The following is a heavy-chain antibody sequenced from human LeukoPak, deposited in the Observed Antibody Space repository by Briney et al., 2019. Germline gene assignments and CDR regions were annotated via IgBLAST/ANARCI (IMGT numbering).Heavy chain of an antibody. CDR3: ARVYCSGGSCYDAFDI. CDR1: GYTFTSYY. D-gene: IGHD2-15*01. CDR2: INPSGGST. V-gene: IGHV1-46*01. J-gene: IGHJ3*02. Sequence: GASVKVSCKASGYTFTSYYMHWVRQAPGQGLEWMGIINPSGGSTSYAQKFQGRVTMTRDTSTSTVYMELSSLRSEDTAVYYCARVYCSGGSCYDAFDIWGQGTMVTVSS.